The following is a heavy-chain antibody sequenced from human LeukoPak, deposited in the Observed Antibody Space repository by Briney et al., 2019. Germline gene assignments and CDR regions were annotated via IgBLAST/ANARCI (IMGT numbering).Heavy chain of an antibody. J-gene: IGHJ4*02. Sequence: ASVKVSCKASGYTLTYHYIHWVRQAPGQGLEWMGRINPNSGVAIYAQTFQGRVTMTRDTSISTAYMELSSPTFDDTAVYYCVWGAAVGQTRDYWGQGTLVTVSS. CDR3: VWGAAVGQTRDY. D-gene: IGHD6-13*01. CDR2: INPNSGVA. V-gene: IGHV1-2*06. CDR1: GYTLTYHY.